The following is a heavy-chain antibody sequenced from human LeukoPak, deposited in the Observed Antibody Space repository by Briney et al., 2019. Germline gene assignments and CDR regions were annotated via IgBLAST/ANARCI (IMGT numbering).Heavy chain of an antibody. CDR2: IRYDGSNK. J-gene: IGHJ4*02. CDR3: AKDWMSLYSSSWYACDY. CDR1: GFTFSSYG. D-gene: IGHD6-13*01. V-gene: IGHV3-30*02. Sequence: GGSLRLSCAASGFTFSSYGMHWVRQAPGKGLEWVAFIRYDGSNKYYADSVKGRFTISRDNSKNTLYLQMNSLRAEDTAVYYCAKDWMSLYSSSWYACDYWGQGTLVTVSS.